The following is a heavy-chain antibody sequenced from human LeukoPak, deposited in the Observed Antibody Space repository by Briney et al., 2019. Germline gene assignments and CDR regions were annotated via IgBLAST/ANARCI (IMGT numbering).Heavy chain of an antibody. V-gene: IGHV3-7*01. Sequence: GRTLRLSCAASGFTLSSYWMSWVRQAPGKGLERVANIKQDGSEKYYVDSVKGRFTISRDNAKNSLYLQMNSLRAEDTAVYYCARGLYDYGDYVDYWGQGTLVTGSS. D-gene: IGHD4-17*01. CDR1: GFTLSSYW. CDR2: IKQDGSEK. CDR3: ARGLYDYGDYVDY. J-gene: IGHJ4*02.